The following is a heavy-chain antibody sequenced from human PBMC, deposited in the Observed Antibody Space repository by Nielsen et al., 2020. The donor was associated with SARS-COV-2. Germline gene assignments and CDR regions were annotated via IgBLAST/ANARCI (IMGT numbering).Heavy chain of an antibody. D-gene: IGHD6-6*01. CDR2: INHSGST. CDR1: GGSFSGYY. Sequence: GSLRLSCAVYGGSFSGYYWSWIRQPPGKGLEWIGEINHSGSTNYNPSLKSRVTISVDTSKNQFSLKLSSVTAADTAVYYCARREYSSSSGSDYWGQGTLVTVSS. CDR3: ARREYSSSSGSDY. J-gene: IGHJ4*02. V-gene: IGHV4-34*01.